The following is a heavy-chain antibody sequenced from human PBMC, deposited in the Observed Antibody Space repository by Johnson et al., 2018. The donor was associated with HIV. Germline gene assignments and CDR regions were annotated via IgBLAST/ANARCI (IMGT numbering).Heavy chain of an antibody. D-gene: IGHD3-16*02. CDR2: IKRKIEGETT. J-gene: IGHJ3*02. V-gene: IGHV3-15*01. CDR3: TTAIVIDAFDI. Sequence: VQLVESGGGLVKPGGSLRLSCAASGFTFSNVWMTWVRQAPGKGLEWVGRIKRKIEGETTDYAAPVKGRFTISRDDSKNTLYLQMNSLTTEDTAVYYCTTAIVIDAFDIWGQGTMGTVS. CDR1: GFTFSNVW.